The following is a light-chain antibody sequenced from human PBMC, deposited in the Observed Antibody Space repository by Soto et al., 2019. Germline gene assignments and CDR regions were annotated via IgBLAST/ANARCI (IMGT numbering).Light chain of an antibody. V-gene: IGKV1-6*01. J-gene: IGKJ3*01. CDR1: QGIRND. CDR2: AAS. Sequence: AIQMTQSPSSLSASVGDRVTITCRASQGIRNDLDWFQQKPGKAPKLLIYAASNLQSGVPARFSGSGSGTDFTLTISSPQPEDFATYYCLQKYFYPFTFGPGTKVDIK. CDR3: LQKYFYPFT.